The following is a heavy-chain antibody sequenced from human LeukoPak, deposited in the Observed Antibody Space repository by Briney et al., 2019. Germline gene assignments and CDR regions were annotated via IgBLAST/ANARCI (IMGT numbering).Heavy chain of an antibody. CDR3: GRRRIDCSDTGCYVDY. D-gene: IGHD2-15*01. Sequence: GASVKVSCKASGYTFTGYYIHWMRQAPGQGLEWMGWMNPNRGDTSYAQKFQGRVTMIRDTPINTAYMELSGLTSDDTAVYYCGRRRIDCSDTGCYVDYWGQGTLVTVSS. CDR2: MNPNRGDT. CDR1: GYTFTGYY. J-gene: IGHJ4*02. V-gene: IGHV1-2*02.